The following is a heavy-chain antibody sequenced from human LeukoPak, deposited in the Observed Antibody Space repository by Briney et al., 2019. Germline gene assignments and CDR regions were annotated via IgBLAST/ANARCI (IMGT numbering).Heavy chain of an antibody. D-gene: IGHD3-22*01. CDR3: AKDRFFYDSGSKAN. J-gene: IGHJ4*02. V-gene: IGHV3-9*01. CDR2: ISWNSGII. CDR1: GFPFDDYG. Sequence: GRSLRLSCVASGFPFDDYGMFWVRQSPGKGLEWVSSISWNSGIIDYADSVKGRFTISRDNAKNSLYLQMNSLRVEDTAFYYCAKDRFFYDSGSKANWGQGTLVTVSS.